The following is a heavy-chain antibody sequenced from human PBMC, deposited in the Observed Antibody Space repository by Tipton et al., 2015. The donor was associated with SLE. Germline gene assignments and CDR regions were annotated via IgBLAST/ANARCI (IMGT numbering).Heavy chain of an antibody. Sequence: LSLTCTVSGDSVKSRYWIWVRQAPGKGLEWVSFIRYDGSNKYHADSVMGRFTISRDNSKNTLFLQMNSLRPEDTALYYCAKAQHYYDSVAAFDMWGQGTMVTVSS. CDR1: GDSVKSRY. CDR3: AKAQHYYDSVAAFDM. CDR2: IRYDGSNK. D-gene: IGHD3-22*01. V-gene: IGHV3-30*02. J-gene: IGHJ3*02.